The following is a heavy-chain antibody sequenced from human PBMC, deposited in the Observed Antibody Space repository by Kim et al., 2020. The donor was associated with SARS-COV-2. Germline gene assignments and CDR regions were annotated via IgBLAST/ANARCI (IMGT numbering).Heavy chain of an antibody. V-gene: IGHV3-23*01. CDR3: AQMITFGGVFGY. D-gene: IGHD3-16*01. Sequence: YNADAVKGRFTISRDNSKNTLYLQMNSLRAEDTAVYYCAQMITFGGVFGYWGQGTLVTVSS. J-gene: IGHJ4*02.